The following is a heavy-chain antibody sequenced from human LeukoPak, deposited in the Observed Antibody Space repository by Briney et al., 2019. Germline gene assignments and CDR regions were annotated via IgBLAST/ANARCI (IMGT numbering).Heavy chain of an antibody. CDR2: INPNSGGT. D-gene: IGHD2-15*01. CDR3: AREVAGRGYCSGGSCYYFDY. Sequence: ASVKVSCKASGYTFTGYYMHWVRQAPGQGLEWMGWINPNSGGTNYAQKFQGRVTMTRDTSISTAYMELSRLRSDDTAVYYCAREVAGRGYCSGGSCYYFDYWGQGTLVTVSS. V-gene: IGHV1-2*02. J-gene: IGHJ4*02. CDR1: GYTFTGYY.